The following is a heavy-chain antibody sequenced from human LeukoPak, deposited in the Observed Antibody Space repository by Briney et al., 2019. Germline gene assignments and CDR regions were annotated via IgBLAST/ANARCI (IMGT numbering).Heavy chain of an antibody. CDR1: GGSISSYY. V-gene: IGHV4-4*07. J-gene: IGHJ4*02. CDR2: IYTSGIT. Sequence: SETLSLTCTVSGGSISSYYWSWIRQPAGKGLEWIGRIYTSGITNYNPTLKSRVTMSVDTSKNQCTLKLSSVTAADTAVYYCARVGDYALKDWGQGTLVTVSS. CDR3: ARVGDYALKD. D-gene: IGHD3-16*01.